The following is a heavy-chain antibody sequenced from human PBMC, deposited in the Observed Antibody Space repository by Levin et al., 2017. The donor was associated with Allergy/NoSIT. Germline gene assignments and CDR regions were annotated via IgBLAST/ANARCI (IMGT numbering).Heavy chain of an antibody. CDR1: GFTFSSYG. CDR2: IWYDGSNK. CDR3: ARELRVQEYYATSGYDY. J-gene: IGHJ4*02. Sequence: GGSLRLSCAASGFTFSSYGMHWVRQAPGKGLEWVAVIWYDGSNKYYADSVKGRFTISRDNSKNTLYLQMNSLRAEDTAVYYCARELRVQEYYATSGYDYWGQGTLVTVSS. V-gene: IGHV3-33*01. D-gene: IGHD3-22*01.